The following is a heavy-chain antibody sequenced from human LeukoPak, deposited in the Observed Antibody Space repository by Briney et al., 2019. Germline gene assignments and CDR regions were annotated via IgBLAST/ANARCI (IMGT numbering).Heavy chain of an antibody. D-gene: IGHD6-19*01. Sequence: GGSLRLSCAASGFTFSSYAMRWVRQAPGRGVEWVSAISGSGGSTSYAGSMKGRFTISRDNSKNTMYLQMNSLRAEDTAVYYCAKEPYSSGWSPFDYWGQGTLVTVSS. CDR2: ISGSGGST. CDR3: AKEPYSSGWSPFDY. J-gene: IGHJ4*02. CDR1: GFTFSSYA. V-gene: IGHV3-23*01.